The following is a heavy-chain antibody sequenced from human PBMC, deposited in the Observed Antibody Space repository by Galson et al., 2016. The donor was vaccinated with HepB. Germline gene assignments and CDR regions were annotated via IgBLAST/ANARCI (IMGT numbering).Heavy chain of an antibody. Sequence: SETLSLTCTVSGASISGSEYYWGWIRQPPGRGLEWIGSSYYTENTYYNPSLKSRVTISVDTSKNQFSLRLNSVTAADTGVYYCATGIVVAGKYYYYYMDVWGKGTTVTVSS. CDR2: SYYTENT. J-gene: IGHJ6*03. CDR3: ATGIVVAGKYYYYYMDV. V-gene: IGHV4-39*01. CDR1: GASISGSEYY. D-gene: IGHD6-19*01.